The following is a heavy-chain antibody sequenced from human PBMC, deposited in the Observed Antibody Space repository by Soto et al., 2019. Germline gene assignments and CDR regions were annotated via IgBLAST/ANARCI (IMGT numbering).Heavy chain of an antibody. CDR3: ACEGYCSGGGCSGGMDV. CDR2: IWFDGSDA. D-gene: IGHD2-15*01. Sequence: GGSLRLSCAASGFAFSGYGMHWVRQAPGKGLEWVAFIWFDGSDALYSDSVKGRFTISRDNSKNTLFLQLNSLRGDDTAVYYCACEGYCSGGGCSGGMDVWGQGTTVTVSS. J-gene: IGHJ6*02. CDR1: GFAFSGYG. V-gene: IGHV3-33*03.